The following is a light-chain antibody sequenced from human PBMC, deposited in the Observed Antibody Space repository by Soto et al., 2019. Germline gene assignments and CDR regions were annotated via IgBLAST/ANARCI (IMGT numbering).Light chain of an antibody. V-gene: IGKV3-20*01. J-gene: IGKJ2*01. Sequence: EVVLTQSLGTLSLSPGERATLSCRASQSVSNNYFAWYQQKPGQAPRLLIFCSSDRATGIPDRFSGSGSGTDFTLTISRLEPEDFAVYYCQQYGSSPPYTFGQGTKLEIK. CDR3: QQYGSSPPYT. CDR2: CSS. CDR1: QSVSNNY.